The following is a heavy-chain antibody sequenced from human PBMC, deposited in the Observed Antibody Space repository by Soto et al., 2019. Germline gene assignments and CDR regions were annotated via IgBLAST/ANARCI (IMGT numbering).Heavy chain of an antibody. V-gene: IGHV3-21*01. J-gene: IGHJ6*02. CDR2: ISSSSSYI. D-gene: IGHD6-13*01. Sequence: GGSLRLSCAASGFTFSSYSMNWVRQAPGKGLEWVSSISSSSSYIYYADSVKGRFTISRDNAKNSLYLQMNSLRAEDTAVYYCARDLERRTAESGDYSYYYYGIDVWCQGITDTVS. CDR1: GFTFSSYS. CDR3: ARDLERRTAESGDYSYYYYGIDV.